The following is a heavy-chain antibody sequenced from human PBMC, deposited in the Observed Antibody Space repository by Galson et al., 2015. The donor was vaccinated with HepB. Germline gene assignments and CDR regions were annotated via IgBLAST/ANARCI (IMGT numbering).Heavy chain of an antibody. Sequence: SLRLSCAASGFTFSSYWMSWVRQAPGKGLEWVANIKQDGSEKYYVDSVKGRFTISRDNAKNSLYLQMNSLRAEDTAVYYCASSDFWSGPDAFDIWGQGTMVTVSS. J-gene: IGHJ3*02. D-gene: IGHD3-3*01. CDR1: GFTFSSYW. V-gene: IGHV3-7*01. CDR2: IKQDGSEK. CDR3: ASSDFWSGPDAFDI.